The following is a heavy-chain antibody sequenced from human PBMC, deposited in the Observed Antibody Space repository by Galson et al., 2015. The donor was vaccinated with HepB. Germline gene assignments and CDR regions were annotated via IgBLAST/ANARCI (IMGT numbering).Heavy chain of an antibody. D-gene: IGHD3-9*01. V-gene: IGHV1-18*04. Sequence: SVKVSCKASGYTFTSYGISWVRQAPGQGLEWMGWISAFNGNTNYAQKLQGRVTMTTDTSTSTAYMELRSLRSDDTAVYYCAVSSLLRYFDWLSNYYYGMDVWGQGTTVTVSS. CDR1: GYTFTSYG. CDR3: AVSSLLRYFDWLSNYYYGMDV. J-gene: IGHJ6*02. CDR2: ISAFNGNT.